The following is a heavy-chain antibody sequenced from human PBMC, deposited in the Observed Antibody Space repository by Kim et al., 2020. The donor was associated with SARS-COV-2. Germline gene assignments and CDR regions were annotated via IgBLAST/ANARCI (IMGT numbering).Heavy chain of an antibody. CDR3: AILRYCSSTSCRSYGMDV. Sequence: KGRFTISRDNSKNTLYLQMNSLRAEDTAIYYCAILRYCSSTSCRSYGMDVWGQGTTVTVSS. V-gene: IGHV3-23*01. D-gene: IGHD2-2*01. J-gene: IGHJ6*02.